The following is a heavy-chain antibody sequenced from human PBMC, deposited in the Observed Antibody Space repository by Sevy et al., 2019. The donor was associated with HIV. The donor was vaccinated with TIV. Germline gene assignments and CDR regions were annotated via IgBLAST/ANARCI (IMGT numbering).Heavy chain of an antibody. V-gene: IGHV1-18*01. CDR2: ISGSNGDT. CDR1: GYTFIRYG. J-gene: IGHJ6*02. CDR3: ARDRNNYDSTGYPKGMDV. D-gene: IGHD3-22*01. Sequence: ASVKVSCKASGYTFIRYGISWVRQAPGQGLEWMGWISGSNGDTNYAQKVQGRVIMTTDTSTSTAYMELRSLRSDDTAVSYCARDRNNYDSTGYPKGMDVWGQGTTVTVSS.